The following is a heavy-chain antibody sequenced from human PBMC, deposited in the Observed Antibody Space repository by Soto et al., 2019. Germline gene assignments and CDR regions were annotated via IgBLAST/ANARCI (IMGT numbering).Heavy chain of an antibody. D-gene: IGHD3-10*01. CDR3: AREVWGSGRIRFDP. Sequence: QVQLQQWGAGLLKPSETLSLTCAVYGGSFSDYYWSWIRQPPGKGLEWIGEINHSGSTNYNPSLKSRFTISVDTSKNQLSLKLSSVPAADTAVYYCAREVWGSGRIRFDPWGQGTLVTVSS. CDR2: INHSGST. V-gene: IGHV4-34*01. CDR1: GGSFSDYY. J-gene: IGHJ5*02.